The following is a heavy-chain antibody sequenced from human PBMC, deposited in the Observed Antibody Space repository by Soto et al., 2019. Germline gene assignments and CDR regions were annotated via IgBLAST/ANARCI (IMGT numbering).Heavy chain of an antibody. Sequence: ASVKVSCKASGYTFTSYGISWVRQAPGQGLEWMGWISAYNGNTNYAQKLQGRVTMTTDTSTSTAYMELRSLRSDDTAVYYCARDGRTKPRENGDYVSKFDPWGQGTLVTVSS. CDR1: GYTFTSYG. V-gene: IGHV1-18*01. CDR2: ISAYNGNT. J-gene: IGHJ5*02. D-gene: IGHD4-17*01. CDR3: ARDGRTKPRENGDYVSKFDP.